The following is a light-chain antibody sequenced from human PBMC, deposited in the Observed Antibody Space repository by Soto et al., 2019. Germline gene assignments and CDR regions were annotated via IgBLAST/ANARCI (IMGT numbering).Light chain of an antibody. V-gene: IGLV6-57*01. Sequence: NFMLTQPHSVSESPGKTVIISCTRSSGSIASNYVQWYQQRPGSSPPTVIYADNQRPSGVPDRFSGSIDSSSNSASLTISGLETEDEADYYCQSYDATNQVFGGGTKLTVL. CDR3: QSYDATNQV. CDR1: SGSIASNY. CDR2: ADN. J-gene: IGLJ3*02.